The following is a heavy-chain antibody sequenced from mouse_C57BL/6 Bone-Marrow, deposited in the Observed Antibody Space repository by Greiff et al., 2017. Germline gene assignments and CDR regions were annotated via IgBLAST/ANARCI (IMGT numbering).Heavy chain of an antibody. CDR3: ARYSNLPWYFDV. Sequence: VMLVESEGGLVQPGSSMKLSCTASGFTFSDYYMAWVRQVPEKGLEWVANINYDGSSTYYLDSLKSRFIISRDNAKNILYLQMSSLKSEDTATYYCARYSNLPWYFDVWGTGTTVTVSS. CDR1: GFTFSDYY. D-gene: IGHD2-5*01. CDR2: INYDGSST. J-gene: IGHJ1*03. V-gene: IGHV5-16*01.